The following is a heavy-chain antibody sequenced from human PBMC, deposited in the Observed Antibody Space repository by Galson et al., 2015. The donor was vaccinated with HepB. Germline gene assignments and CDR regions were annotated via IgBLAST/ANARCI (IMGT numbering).Heavy chain of an antibody. Sequence: SVKVSCKASGYTFTSYGISWVRQAPGQGLEWMGWISAYNGNTNYAQKLQGRVTMTTDTSTSTAYMELRSLRSDDTAVYYCATGDILTGRPTRLDYWGQGTLVTVSS. CDR3: ATGDILTGRPTRLDY. D-gene: IGHD3-9*01. CDR1: GYTFTSYG. CDR2: ISAYNGNT. V-gene: IGHV1-18*01. J-gene: IGHJ4*02.